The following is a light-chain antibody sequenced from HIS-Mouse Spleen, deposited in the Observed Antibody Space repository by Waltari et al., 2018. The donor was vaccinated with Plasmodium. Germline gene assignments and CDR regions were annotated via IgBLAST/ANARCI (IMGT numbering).Light chain of an antibody. CDR1: ALPKQY. CDR3: QSADSSGTYVV. V-gene: IGLV3-25*03. CDR2: KDT. J-gene: IGLJ2*01. Sequence: GQTARITCSGDALPKQYAYWYHQKPGQAPVLVIYKDTERPSGIPERFSGSSSGTTVTLTISGVQAEDEADYYCQSADSSGTYVVFGGGTKLTVL.